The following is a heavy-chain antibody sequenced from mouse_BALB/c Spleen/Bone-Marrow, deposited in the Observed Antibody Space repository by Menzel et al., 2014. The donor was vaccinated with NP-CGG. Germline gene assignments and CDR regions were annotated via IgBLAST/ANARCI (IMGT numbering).Heavy chain of an antibody. CDR2: SRNRAKYYTT. D-gene: IGHD2-10*02. CDR3: ARDVGYGNYFVY. V-gene: IGHV7-1*02. Sequence: EVMLVESGGGLVQPGDSLRLSCATSGFTFSDFYMEGVRQPPGKRLEWIATSRNRAKYYTTEYSASVKGRFIVSRDTSQSVLYLQMNALRAEDTAIYYCARDVGYGNYFVYWGQGTLVTVSA. CDR1: GFTFSDFY. J-gene: IGHJ3*01.